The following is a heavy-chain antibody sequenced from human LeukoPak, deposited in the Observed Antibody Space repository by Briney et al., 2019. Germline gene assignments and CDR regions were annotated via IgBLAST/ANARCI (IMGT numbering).Heavy chain of an antibody. CDR1: GYTFSSYC. CDR3: ARDLDSSGYYRSDAFDI. V-gene: IGHV1-18*01. J-gene: IGHJ3*02. CDR2: ISVYNGKR. D-gene: IGHD3-22*01. Sequence: GASVKVSCKASGYTFSSYCITWVRQAPGRGLEWMGWISVYNGKRNYGQKFQGRVTMTTDTSTNTAYMELRSLRSDDTAVYYCARDLDSSGYYRSDAFDIWGQGTMVTVSS.